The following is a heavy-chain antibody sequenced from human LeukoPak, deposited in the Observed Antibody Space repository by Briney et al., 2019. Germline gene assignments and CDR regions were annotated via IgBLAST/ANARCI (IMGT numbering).Heavy chain of an antibody. CDR3: ARDQYSGSYYTYYYYYMDV. CDR2: ISAYNGNT. D-gene: IGHD1-26*01. Sequence: GASVTVSCKASGYTFTSYGISWVRQAPGQGLEWMGWISAYNGNTNYAQKLQGRVTMTTDTSTSTAYMELRSLRSDDTAVYYCARDQYSGSYYTYYYYYMDVWGKGTTVTVSS. V-gene: IGHV1-18*01. J-gene: IGHJ6*03. CDR1: GYTFTSYG.